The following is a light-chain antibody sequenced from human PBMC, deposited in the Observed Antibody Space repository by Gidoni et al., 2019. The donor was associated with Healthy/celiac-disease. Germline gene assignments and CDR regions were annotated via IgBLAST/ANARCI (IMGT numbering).Light chain of an antibody. V-gene: IGKV1-5*03. CDR1: QRMSSW. CDR2: KAS. Sequence: DIQMTQSPSTLSASLGDRVTITCRASQRMSSWLSWYQQKPWKAPKLLIYKASSLESGVPSRFSGSGSGTEFTLTISSLQPDDFATYYCQQYNSYPYTFGQGTKLEIK. CDR3: QQYNSYPYT. J-gene: IGKJ2*01.